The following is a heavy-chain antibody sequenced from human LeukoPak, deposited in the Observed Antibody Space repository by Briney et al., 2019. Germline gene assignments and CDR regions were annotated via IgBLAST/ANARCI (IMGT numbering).Heavy chain of an antibody. J-gene: IGHJ3*02. V-gene: IGHV4-39*07. CDR1: GGSISSTNYY. CDR3: TRDTSPSITMIQENAFDI. Sequence: PSETLSLTCTVSGGSISSTNYYWGWIRQPPGTELEWIGSIYYSGTTYYNPSLKSRVTLSVDKSKNQFSLKLSSVTAADTAVYYCTRDTSPSITMIQENAFDIWGQGTMVTVSS. D-gene: IGHD3-22*01. CDR2: IYYSGTT.